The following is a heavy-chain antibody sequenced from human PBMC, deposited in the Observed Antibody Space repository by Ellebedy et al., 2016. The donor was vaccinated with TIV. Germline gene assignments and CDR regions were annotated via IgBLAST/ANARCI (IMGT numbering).Heavy chain of an antibody. Sequence: SETLSLTCTVSGGSISSRSYYWGWIRQPPGKGLQWIGNIYYSGNTDYNPSLKSRVTITVDTSKNQFSLKLRSVTAADTAVYYCARNPPTYNWVDSWGQGTLVTVSS. CDR2: IYYSGNT. CDR3: ARNPPTYNWVDS. CDR1: GGSISSRSYY. V-gene: IGHV4-39*01. J-gene: IGHJ5*01.